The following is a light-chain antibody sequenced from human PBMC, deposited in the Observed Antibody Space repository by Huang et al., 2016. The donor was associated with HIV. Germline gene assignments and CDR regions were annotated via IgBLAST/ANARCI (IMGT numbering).Light chain of an antibody. CDR1: PSVSSS. Sequence: IVMTQSPATLSVSPGESVTLSCRASPSVSSSLAWYQQKPGQAPRLLIYGAATRATGIPARFSGGGSRTEFTLTISSLQSEDSAVYFCQQYNNWPPWTFGQGTKVEI. J-gene: IGKJ1*01. V-gene: IGKV3-15*01. CDR3: QQYNNWPPWT. CDR2: GAA.